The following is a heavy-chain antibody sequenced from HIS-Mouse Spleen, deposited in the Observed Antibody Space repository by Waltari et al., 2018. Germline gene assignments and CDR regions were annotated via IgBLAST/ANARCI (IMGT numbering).Heavy chain of an antibody. CDR3: ARVYYDFWSGYYY. Sequence: QVQLVQSGAEVKKPGASVKVSCKASGYTFTSYDINWVRQATGQGLKWMGWMNPKSCNTGYAQKFHGRVTMTRTTSISTAYMELSSLRSEDTAVYYCARVYYDFWSGYYYWGQGTLVTVSS. CDR1: GYTFTSYD. D-gene: IGHD3-3*01. V-gene: IGHV1-8*01. CDR2: MNPKSCNT. J-gene: IGHJ4*02.